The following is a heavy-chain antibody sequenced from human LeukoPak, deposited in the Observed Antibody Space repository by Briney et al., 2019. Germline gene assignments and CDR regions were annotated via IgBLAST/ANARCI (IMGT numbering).Heavy chain of an antibody. J-gene: IGHJ2*01. Sequence: SQTLSLTCTVSGGSISSGSYYWSWIRQPAGKGLEWIGRIYTSGSTNYNPSLKGRVTISVDTAKNQFSLKLSSVTAADTAVYYCARGDPRDWYFDLWGRGTLVTVSS. CDR1: GGSISSGSYY. D-gene: IGHD1-26*01. CDR3: ARGDPRDWYFDL. V-gene: IGHV4-61*02. CDR2: IYTSGST.